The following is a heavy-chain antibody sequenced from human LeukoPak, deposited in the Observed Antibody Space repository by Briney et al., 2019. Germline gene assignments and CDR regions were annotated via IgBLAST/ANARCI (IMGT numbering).Heavy chain of an antibody. CDR2: INHSGST. D-gene: IGHD3-3*01. V-gene: IGHV4-34*08. CDR3: ALYDFWSGYSTY. Sequence: GSLRLSCAASGFTVSRNYMMWVRQAPGKGLEWIGEINHSGSTNYNPSLKSRVTISVDTSKNQFSLKLSSVTAADTAVYYCALYDFWSGYSTYWGQGTLVTVSS. CDR1: GFTVSRNY. J-gene: IGHJ4*02.